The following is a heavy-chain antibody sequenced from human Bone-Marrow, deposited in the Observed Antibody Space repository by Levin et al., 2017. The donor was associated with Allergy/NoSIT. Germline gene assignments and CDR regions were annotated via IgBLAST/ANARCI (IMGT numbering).Heavy chain of an antibody. V-gene: IGHV5-51*01. CDR2: IFPGDSST. CDR1: GFSLDDFW. D-gene: IGHD6-19*01. J-gene: IGHJ5*02. Sequence: GESLKISCKASGFSLDDFWIGWARQVPGKGLEWMGIIFPGDSSTTYSPSFQGQVTISADKSISTAYLQWGSLKASDPALYFCASHRGGSGWFPWGQGTLVTVSS. CDR3: ASHRGGSGWFP.